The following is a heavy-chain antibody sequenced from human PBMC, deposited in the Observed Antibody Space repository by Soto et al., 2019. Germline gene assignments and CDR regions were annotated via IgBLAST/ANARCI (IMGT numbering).Heavy chain of an antibody. CDR2: IYYSGST. CDR3: ARRYYDFWSGYPEPKYNWFDP. J-gene: IGHJ5*02. CDR1: GGSISSSSYY. D-gene: IGHD3-3*01. V-gene: IGHV4-39*01. Sequence: SETLSLTCTVSGGSISSSSYYWGWIRQPPGKGLEWFGSIYYSGSTYYNPSLKSRVTISVDTSKNQFSLKLSSVTAADTAVYYCARRYYDFWSGYPEPKYNWFDPWGQGTLVTVSS.